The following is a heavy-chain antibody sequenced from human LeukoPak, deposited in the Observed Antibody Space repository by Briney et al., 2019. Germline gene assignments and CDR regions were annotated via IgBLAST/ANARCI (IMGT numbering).Heavy chain of an antibody. CDR3: ANLAAAGHDY. CDR1: VFTFSSYT. J-gene: IGHJ4*02. V-gene: IGHV3-23*01. CDR2: ISGSGGST. Sequence: PGGSLRLSCAASVFTFSSYTMSWVRQAPGKGLEWVSAISGSGGSTYYADSVKGRFTISRDNSKNTLYLQMNSLRAEDTAVYYCANLAAAGHDYWGQGTLVTVSS. D-gene: IGHD6-13*01.